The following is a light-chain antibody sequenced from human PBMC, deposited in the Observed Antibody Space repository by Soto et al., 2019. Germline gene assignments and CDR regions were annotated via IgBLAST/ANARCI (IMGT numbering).Light chain of an antibody. J-gene: IGKJ4*01. Sequence: DIQMSQSPSSVSASEGDRVTITCRASQGISSWLAWYQQKPGKAPKLLIYAASSLQSGVPSRFSGSGSGTDFTLTISSLEPEDFAVYYCQQRSNWPALTFGGGTKVDIK. CDR2: AAS. CDR1: QGISSW. CDR3: QQRSNWPALT. V-gene: IGKV1-12*01.